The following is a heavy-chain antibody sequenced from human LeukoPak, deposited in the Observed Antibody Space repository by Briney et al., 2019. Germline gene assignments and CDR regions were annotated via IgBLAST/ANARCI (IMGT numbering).Heavy chain of an antibody. CDR2: IHSDESPT. Sequence: GGSLRLSCAASGFTFSSYWMHWVRQAPGKGLVWVSRIHSDESPTDYADSVKGRFTISRDNAKNTLYLQMYSLRAEDTAVYYCARELPPLVKFYFDHWGQGTLVTVSS. V-gene: IGHV3-74*01. D-gene: IGHD1-26*01. CDR3: ARELPPLVKFYFDH. J-gene: IGHJ4*02. CDR1: GFTFSSYW.